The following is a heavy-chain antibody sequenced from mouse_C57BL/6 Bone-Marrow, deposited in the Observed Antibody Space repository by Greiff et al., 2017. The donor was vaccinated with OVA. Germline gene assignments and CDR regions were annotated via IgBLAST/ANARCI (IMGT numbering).Heavy chain of an antibody. J-gene: IGHJ3*01. CDR1: GYTFTSYG. D-gene: IGHD2-4*01. Sequence: VKLVESGAELARPGASVKLSCKASGYTFTSYGISWVKQRTGQGLEWIGEIYPRSGNTYYNEKFKGKATLTADKSSSTAYMELRSLTSEDSAVYFCARSWDYDVGAYWGQGTLVTVSA. CDR3: ARSWDYDVGAY. V-gene: IGHV1-81*01. CDR2: IYPRSGNT.